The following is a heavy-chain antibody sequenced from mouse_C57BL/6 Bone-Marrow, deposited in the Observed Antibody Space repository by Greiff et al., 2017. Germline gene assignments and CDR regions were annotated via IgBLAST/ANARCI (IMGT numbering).Heavy chain of an antibody. J-gene: IGHJ1*03. CDR3: ARDYYGSSYGYFDV. CDR2: ISSGSSTI. CDR1: GFTFSDYG. D-gene: IGHD1-1*01. V-gene: IGHV5-17*01. Sequence: EVKLVESGGGLVKPGGSLKLSCAASGFTFSDYGMHWVRQAPEKGLEWVAYISSGSSTIYYADTVKGRFTISRDNAKNTLFLQMTILRSEDTAMYYCARDYYGSSYGYFDVWGTGTTVTVSS.